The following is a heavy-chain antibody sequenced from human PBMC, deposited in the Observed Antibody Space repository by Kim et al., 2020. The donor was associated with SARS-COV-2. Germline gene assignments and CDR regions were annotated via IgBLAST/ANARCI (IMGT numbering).Heavy chain of an antibody. CDR1: GGSFSGYY. Sequence: SETLSLTCAVYGGSFSGYYWSWIRQPPGKGLEWIGEINHSGSTNYNPSLKSRVTISVDTSKNQFSLKLSSVTAADTAVYYCARDRGYCSSTSCQWRGYYYYYGMDVWGQGTTVTVSS. D-gene: IGHD2-2*01. J-gene: IGHJ6*02. CDR2: INHSGST. V-gene: IGHV4-34*01. CDR3: ARDRGYCSSTSCQWRGYYYYYGMDV.